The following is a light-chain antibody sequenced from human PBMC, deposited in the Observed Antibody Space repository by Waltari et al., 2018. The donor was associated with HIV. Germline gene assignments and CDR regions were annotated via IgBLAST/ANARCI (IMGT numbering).Light chain of an antibody. Sequence: SSELTQDPAVSVALGQTVRITCQGDSLRSYYESRYQQKAGQAPVLVIYGKNNRPSGIPDRFSGSSSGNTASLTITGAQAEDEADYYCNSRDSSGNHHVFGTGTKVTVL. CDR3: NSRDSSGNHHV. J-gene: IGLJ1*01. CDR1: SLRSYY. CDR2: GKN. V-gene: IGLV3-19*01.